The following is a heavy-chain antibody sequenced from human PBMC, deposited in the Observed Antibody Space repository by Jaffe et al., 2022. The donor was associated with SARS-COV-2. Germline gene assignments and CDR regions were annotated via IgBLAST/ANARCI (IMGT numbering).Heavy chain of an antibody. CDR3: ARAPPELYGMDV. Sequence: QVQLVQSGAEVKKPGSSVKVSCKASGGTFSSYTISWVRQAPGQGLEWMGRIIPILGIANYAQKFQGRVTITADKSTSTAYMELSSLRSEDTAVYYCARAPPELYGMDVWGQGTTVTVSS. J-gene: IGHJ6*02. CDR2: IIPILGIA. CDR1: GGTFSSYT. V-gene: IGHV1-69*02. D-gene: IGHD1-7*01.